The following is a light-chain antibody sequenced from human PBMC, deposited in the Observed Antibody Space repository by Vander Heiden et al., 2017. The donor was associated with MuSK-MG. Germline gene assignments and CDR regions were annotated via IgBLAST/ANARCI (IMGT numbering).Light chain of an antibody. CDR3: QQYDNTPLT. V-gene: IGKV4-1*01. CDR1: QSVLYSPNNKNY. CDR2: WAS. J-gene: IGKJ1*01. Sequence: VSLGERATINCKSSQSVLYSPNNKNYLAWYQQKPGQPPKLLIYWASTRQSGVPDRFSGSGSGTDFTLTISSLQAEDVAVYYCQQYDNTPLTFGPGTKVEIK.